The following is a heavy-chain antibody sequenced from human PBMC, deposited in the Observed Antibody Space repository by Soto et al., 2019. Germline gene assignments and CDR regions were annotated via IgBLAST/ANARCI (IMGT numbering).Heavy chain of an antibody. CDR1: GASANNRNYH. J-gene: IGHJ4*02. CDR2: VQNGGTT. D-gene: IGHD3-10*01. V-gene: IGHV4-61*01. Sequence: QVQLQESGPGLVKPSETLSLTCTVSGASANNRNYHWSWIRQPPGRRLEWIGQVQNGGTTELDSYSLKSRLNFSIDASKNQFSLKLNSVTAADTAIYYCAVLLAGGGGDGNWGQGTLVTVSS. CDR3: AVLLAGGGGDGN.